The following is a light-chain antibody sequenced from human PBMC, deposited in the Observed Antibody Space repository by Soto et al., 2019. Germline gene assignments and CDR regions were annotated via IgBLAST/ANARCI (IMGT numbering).Light chain of an antibody. Sequence: QSVLTQPPSVSEAPRQRGTISCSGSSSNIGNNAVNWYQQLPGKAPKLLIYYDDLLPSGVSDRFSGSKSGTSASLAISGLQSEDEADYYCAAWDDSLNGFWVFGGGTKVTVL. CDR1: SSNIGNNA. CDR2: YDD. V-gene: IGLV1-36*01. CDR3: AAWDDSLNGFWV. J-gene: IGLJ3*02.